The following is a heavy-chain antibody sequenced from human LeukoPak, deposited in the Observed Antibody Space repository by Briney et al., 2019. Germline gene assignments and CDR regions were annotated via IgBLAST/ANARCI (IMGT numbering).Heavy chain of an antibody. Sequence: SETLSLTCTVSGGSISSYYWSWIRQPAGKGLEWIGRIYTSGSTNYNPSLKSRVTISADTSKNQFSLKLSSVTAADTAVYYCASGVGATVGYWYFDLWGRGTLVTVSS. D-gene: IGHD1-26*01. V-gene: IGHV4-4*07. CDR1: GGSISSYY. CDR3: ASGVGATVGYWYFDL. CDR2: IYTSGST. J-gene: IGHJ2*01.